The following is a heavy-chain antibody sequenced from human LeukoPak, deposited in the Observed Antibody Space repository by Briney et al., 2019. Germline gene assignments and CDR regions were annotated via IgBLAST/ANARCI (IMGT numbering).Heavy chain of an antibody. Sequence: GGSLRLSCAASGFTFSNSWTSWLRQAPGKGLEWVAVISYDGSNKYYADSVKGRFTISRDNSKNTLYLQMNSLRAEDTAVYYCARDYGLIPHRLKSQQLVSYYFDYWGQGTLVTVSS. CDR1: GFTFSNSW. V-gene: IGHV3-30-3*01. J-gene: IGHJ4*02. CDR2: ISYDGSNK. CDR3: ARDYGLIPHRLKSQQLVSYYFDY. D-gene: IGHD6-13*01.